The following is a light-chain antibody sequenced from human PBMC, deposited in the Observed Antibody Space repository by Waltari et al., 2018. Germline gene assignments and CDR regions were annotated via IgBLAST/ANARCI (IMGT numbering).Light chain of an antibody. J-gene: IGLJ1*01. CDR3: SSYTSSSTYV. CDR2: EVR. CDR1: TSDVGAYNY. V-gene: IGLV2-14*01. Sequence: QSALTQPASGSGSPGQSITISCTGTTSDVGAYNYVSWNQHHPGKVPNLMIDEVRKRPSGVSNCCSGSTAGNAASLISSGLQAEDEADYSCSSYTSSSTYVFGTGTSVTVL.